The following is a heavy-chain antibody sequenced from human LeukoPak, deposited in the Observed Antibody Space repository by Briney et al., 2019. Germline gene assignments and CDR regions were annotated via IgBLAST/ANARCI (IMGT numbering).Heavy chain of an antibody. J-gene: IGHJ4*02. Sequence: SETLSLTCAVPGGSISSSNWWSWVRQPPGKGLEWIGEIYYSGSTNYNPSLKSRVTISVDKSKNQFSLKLSSVTAADTAVYYCAARCYDYVWGSPFDYWGQGTLVTVSS. V-gene: IGHV4-4*02. D-gene: IGHD3-16*01. CDR1: GGSISSSNW. CDR3: AARCYDYVWGSPFDY. CDR2: IYYSGST.